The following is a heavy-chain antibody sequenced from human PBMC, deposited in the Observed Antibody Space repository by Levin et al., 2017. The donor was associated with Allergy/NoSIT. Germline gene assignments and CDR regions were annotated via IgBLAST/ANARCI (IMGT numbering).Heavy chain of an antibody. V-gene: IGHV1-18*01. D-gene: IGHD2-21*01. CDR2: VGTRNGDR. CDR3: ARLWRGGDY. Sequence: ASVKVSCKASGFNFINFGCNWVRQAPGQGLEWMGWVGTRNGDRRYAQKFQDRVTMTTDTSTGTAYLQVRSLRPDPPAVYFCARLWRGGDYWGQGTLVTVSS. CDR1: GFNFINFG. J-gene: IGHJ4*02.